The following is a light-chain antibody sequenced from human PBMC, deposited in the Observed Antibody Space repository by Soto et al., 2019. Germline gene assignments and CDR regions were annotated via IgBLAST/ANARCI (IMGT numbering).Light chain of an antibody. CDR1: SSDARAYYS. CDR2: GVT. Sequence: QPVLTQPASVPASPGQSITISCTGTSSDARAYYSVSWYQHHPGKAPKLIIYGVTNRPSGVSNRFSGSKSGNTASLTISGLQAEDEADYHCSSYTSGSSHYVFGTGTKVTVL. J-gene: IGLJ1*01. CDR3: SSYTSGSSHYV. V-gene: IGLV2-14*01.